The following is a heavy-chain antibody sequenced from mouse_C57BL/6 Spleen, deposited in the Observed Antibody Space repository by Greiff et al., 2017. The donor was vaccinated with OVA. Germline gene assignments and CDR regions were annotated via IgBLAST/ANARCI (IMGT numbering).Heavy chain of an antibody. V-gene: IGHV1-18*01. CDR2: INPNNGGT. Sequence: VQLQQSGPELVKPGASVKIPCKASGYTFTDYNMDWVKQSHGQSLEWIGDINPNNGGTIYNQKFKGKATLTVDKSSSTAYMELRSLTSEDTAVYYCARSIYDYDAMDYWGQGTSVTVSS. D-gene: IGHD2-3*01. CDR3: ARSIYDYDAMDY. CDR1: GYTFTDYN. J-gene: IGHJ4*01.